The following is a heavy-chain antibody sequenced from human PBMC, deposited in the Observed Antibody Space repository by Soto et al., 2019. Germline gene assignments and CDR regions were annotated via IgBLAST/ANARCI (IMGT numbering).Heavy chain of an antibody. CDR2: IYYSGST. J-gene: IGHJ4*02. D-gene: IGHD3-3*01. CDR3: ARLTSITIFGVVNGHLDFDY. Sequence: PSETLSLTCTVSGGSISSSSYYWGWIRQPPGKGLEWIGSIYYSGSTYYNPSLKSRVTISVDTSKNQFSLKLSSVTAADTAVYYCARLTSITIFGVVNGHLDFDYWGQGTLVTVSS. V-gene: IGHV4-39*01. CDR1: GGSISSSSYY.